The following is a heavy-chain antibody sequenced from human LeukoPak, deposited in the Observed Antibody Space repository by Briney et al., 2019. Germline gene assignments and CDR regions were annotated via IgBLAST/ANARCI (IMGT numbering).Heavy chain of an antibody. D-gene: IGHD3-10*01. V-gene: IGHV3-48*04. CDR2: ISSSSDST. Sequence: PGGSLRLSCAASGFTFNTYGMNWVRQTPGKGLEWLSYISSSSDSTYYADSVKGRFTISRDNTKKSLYLQMNSLRAEDAAVYYCARHAASVRGITDFWGQGTLVTVSS. CDR1: GFTFNTYG. CDR3: ARHAASVRGITDF. J-gene: IGHJ4*02.